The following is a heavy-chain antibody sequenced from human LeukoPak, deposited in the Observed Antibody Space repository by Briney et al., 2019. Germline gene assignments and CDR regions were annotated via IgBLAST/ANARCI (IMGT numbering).Heavy chain of an antibody. CDR2: IYYSGST. CDR3: ARHRHSGRTFDS. Sequence: SETLSLTCTVSGGSISSYYWSWIRQPPGKGLEWIAYIYYSGSTNYNPSLESRVTISVDTSKNQFSLELSSVTAADTAVYYCARHRHSGRTFDSWGQGSLVTVSS. D-gene: IGHD3-10*01. CDR1: GGSISSYY. J-gene: IGHJ4*02. V-gene: IGHV4-59*08.